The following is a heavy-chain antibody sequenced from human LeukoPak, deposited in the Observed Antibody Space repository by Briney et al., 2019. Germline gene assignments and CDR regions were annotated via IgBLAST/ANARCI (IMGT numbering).Heavy chain of an antibody. CDR1: GGSISSYY. CDR2: IYYSGST. V-gene: IGHV4-59*01. Sequence: SETLSLTCTVSGGSISSYYLSWIRQPPGKGLEWIGYIYYSGSTNYNPSLKSRVTISVDTSKNQFSLKLSSVTAADTAVYYCARDVGYYFDYWGQGTLVTVSS. CDR3: ARDVGYYFDY. J-gene: IGHJ4*02.